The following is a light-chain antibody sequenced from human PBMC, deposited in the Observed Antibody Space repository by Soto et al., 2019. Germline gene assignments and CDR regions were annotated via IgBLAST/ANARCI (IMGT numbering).Light chain of an antibody. V-gene: IGKV3-20*01. CDR3: QQYGRSTIFT. CDR1: QSVSSNY. CDR2: GAT. Sequence: EIVLTQSPGTLSLSPGERATLSCRASQSVSSNYFAWYQQKPGQAPRLLIYGATNRATGIPDRFSGSVSGADLTLTISRLEPEAFAVYYCQQYGRSTIFTFGPGTKVDIK. J-gene: IGKJ3*01.